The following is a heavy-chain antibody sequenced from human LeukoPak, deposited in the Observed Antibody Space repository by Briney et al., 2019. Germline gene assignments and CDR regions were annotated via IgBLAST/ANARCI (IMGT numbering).Heavy chain of an antibody. CDR2: IYYSGST. Sequence: SETLSLTCAVSRGSLVSTTYYWGWIRQPPGKGLEWIGSIYYSGSTYYNPSLKSRVTVSVDMSKNQFSLQLSSVTAADTAVYYCARAPRTGAWDMITFGGVIVHGDAFDFWGQGTMVTVSS. D-gene: IGHD3-16*02. CDR3: ARAPRTGAWDMITFGGVIVHGDAFDF. CDR1: RGSLVSTTYY. V-gene: IGHV4-39*07. J-gene: IGHJ3*01.